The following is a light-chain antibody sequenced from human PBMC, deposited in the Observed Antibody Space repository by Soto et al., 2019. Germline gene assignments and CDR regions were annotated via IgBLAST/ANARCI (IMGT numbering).Light chain of an antibody. CDR1: RSDGGAYNY. Sequence: QSVLTQPASVSGSPGQSIAISCTGTRSDGGAYNYVSWYQQHPGKAPKLMIYDVSNRPSGVSNRFSGSKSDNTASLTISGLQAEDEADYYCSSYTSSSTYVFGTGTKVTVL. V-gene: IGLV2-14*03. CDR3: SSYTSSSTYV. CDR2: DVS. J-gene: IGLJ1*01.